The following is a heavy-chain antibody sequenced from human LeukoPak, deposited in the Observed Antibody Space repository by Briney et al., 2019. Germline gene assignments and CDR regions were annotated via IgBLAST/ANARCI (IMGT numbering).Heavy chain of an antibody. CDR2: IRSKAYGGTT. CDR1: GFTFGDYV. V-gene: IGHV3-49*04. CDR3: TRRYNYDSSGYYYVRDAFDI. J-gene: IGHJ3*02. D-gene: IGHD3-22*01. Sequence: PGGSLRLSCTASGFTFGDYVMSWVRQAPGEGLGWVGFIRSKAYGGTTKNAASVKGRLTISRDDSRSIAYLQMSSLKTEDTAVYYCTRRYNYDSSGYYYVRDAFDIWGQGTMVTVSS.